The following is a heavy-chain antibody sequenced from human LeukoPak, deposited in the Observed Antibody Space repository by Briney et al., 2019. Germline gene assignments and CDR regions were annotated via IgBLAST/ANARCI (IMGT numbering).Heavy chain of an antibody. CDR1: GGSISSSNFY. J-gene: IGHJ1*01. Sequence: SETLSLTSTVSGGSISSSNFYWGWIRQPPGKGLEWIGNIYYSGSTYYNPSLKSRVTISVDTSKNQFSLKLSSVTAADTAVYYCARVVPAAPEYFQYWGQGTLVTVSS. CDR2: IYYSGST. D-gene: IGHD2-2*01. V-gene: IGHV4-39*01. CDR3: ARVVPAAPEYFQY.